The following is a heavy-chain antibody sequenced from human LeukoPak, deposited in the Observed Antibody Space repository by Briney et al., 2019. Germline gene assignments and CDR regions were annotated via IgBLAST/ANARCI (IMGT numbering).Heavy chain of an antibody. Sequence: GGSLRLSCAASGLTFSSYATSWVRQAPGKGLEWVSAISASGGSTYYVDSVKGRFTISRDNSKNTLFLQMNSLRAEDTALYYCAKRIAAAGPYFDYWGLGILVTVSS. CDR3: AKRIAAAGPYFDY. CDR1: GLTFSSYA. D-gene: IGHD6-13*01. J-gene: IGHJ4*02. CDR2: ISASGGST. V-gene: IGHV3-23*01.